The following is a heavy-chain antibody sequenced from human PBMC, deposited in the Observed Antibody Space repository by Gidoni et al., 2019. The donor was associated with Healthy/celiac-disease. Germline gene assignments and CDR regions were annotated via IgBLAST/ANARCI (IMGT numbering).Heavy chain of an antibody. J-gene: IGHJ6*03. V-gene: IGHV4-39*01. CDR1: GGSISSSRYY. D-gene: IGHD3-9*01. CDR3: ARHLKASPTLLYYYYYMDV. Sequence: QLQLQESGPRLVKPSETLSPTCTVSGGSISSSRYYWGWIRQPPGKGLEWIGSIYYSGSTYYNPSLKSRVTISVDTSKNQFSLKLSSVTAADTAVYYCARHLKASPTLLYYYYYMDVWGKGTTVTVSS. CDR2: IYYSGST.